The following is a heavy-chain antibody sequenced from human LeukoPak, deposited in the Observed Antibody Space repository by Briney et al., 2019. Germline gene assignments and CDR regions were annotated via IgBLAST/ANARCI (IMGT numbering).Heavy chain of an antibody. V-gene: IGHV4-39*07. CDR2: IYSSGST. J-gene: IGHJ4*02. D-gene: IGHD5-12*01. CDR3: ARDGYSGFDAL. Sequence: SETLSLTCTVSGGSISSSSYYWGWVRQPPGKGLEWIGSIYSSGSTYYNPSLKSRVTISVDTSQNQFSLKLSSVTAADTAVYYCARDGYSGFDALWGQGTLVTVSS. CDR1: GGSISSSSYY.